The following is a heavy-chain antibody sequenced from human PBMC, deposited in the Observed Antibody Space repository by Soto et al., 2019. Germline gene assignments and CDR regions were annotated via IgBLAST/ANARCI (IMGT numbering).Heavy chain of an antibody. Sequence: QVQLVDSGGGVVQPGRSLRLSCAASGFTFSSYGMHWVRQAPGKGLEWVAVISYDGSNKYYADSVKGRFTISRDNSKNTLYLQMNSLRAEDTAVYYCAKDRQWLPGDYWGQGTLVTVSS. CDR2: ISYDGSNK. D-gene: IGHD6-19*01. J-gene: IGHJ4*02. V-gene: IGHV3-30*18. CDR3: AKDRQWLPGDY. CDR1: GFTFSSYG.